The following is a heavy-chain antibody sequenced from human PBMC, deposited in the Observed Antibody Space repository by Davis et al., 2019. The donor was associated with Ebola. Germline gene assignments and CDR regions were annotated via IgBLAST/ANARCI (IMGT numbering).Heavy chain of an antibody. V-gene: IGHV4-4*02. J-gene: IGHJ4*02. CDR2: IYHSGST. Sequence: SETLSLTCAVSGGSISSSNWWSWVRQPPGKGLEWIGEIYHSGSTNYNPSLKSRVTISVDTSKNQFSLKLSSVTAADTAVYYCARGATVTTGNFDYWGQGTLVTVSS. D-gene: IGHD4-17*01. CDR1: GGSISSSNW. CDR3: ARGATVTTGNFDY.